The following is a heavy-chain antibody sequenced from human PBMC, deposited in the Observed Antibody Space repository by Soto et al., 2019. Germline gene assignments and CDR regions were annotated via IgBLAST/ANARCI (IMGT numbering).Heavy chain of an antibody. D-gene: IGHD5-12*01. CDR1: DDTMYIAVYS. CDR2: IFYTGST. CDR3: ATVKATLYRNYYFDY. Sequence: PSRRMALTCTFCDDTMYIAVYSLSWIRQPPGKGLEWIGYIFYTGSTYYRPSLKSRASMSMDTSKNLFSLRLRSLTAADTAVYFCATVKATLYRNYYFDYWGQGTPVPVSS. J-gene: IGHJ4*02. V-gene: IGHV4-30-4*01.